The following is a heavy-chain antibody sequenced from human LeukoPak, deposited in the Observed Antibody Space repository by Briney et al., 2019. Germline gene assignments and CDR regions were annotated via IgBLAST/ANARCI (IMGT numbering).Heavy chain of an antibody. D-gene: IGHD3-16*01. CDR3: ARVALEDYVWGSPHPFDY. Sequence: TSSETLSLTCTVSGYSISSGYYWAWIRQPPGKGLEWIGGINYSGPTYYNPSLRSRVTISLDTAKNQFSLKLSSVTAADTAVYYCARVALEDYVWGSPHPFDYWGQGTLVTVSS. J-gene: IGHJ4*02. V-gene: IGHV4-38-2*02. CDR2: INYSGPT. CDR1: GYSISSGYY.